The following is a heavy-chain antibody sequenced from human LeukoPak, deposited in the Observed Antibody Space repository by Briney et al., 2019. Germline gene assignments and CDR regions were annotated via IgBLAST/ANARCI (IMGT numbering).Heavy chain of an antibody. D-gene: IGHD3-10*01. J-gene: IGHJ4*02. V-gene: IGHV1-2*06. CDR3: ARGASGTLRSFDWLTQEPLDF. CDR1: GYSFSDHF. CDR2: INPQNGDT. Sequence: ASVKVSCKASGYSFSDHFLHWVRLAPGHVFQSMGRINPQNGDTSYSETFQDRVTMTRDTSTSTVYMHLNDLTSQDTALYFCARGASGTLRSFDWLTQEPLDFWGQGTPVTVSS.